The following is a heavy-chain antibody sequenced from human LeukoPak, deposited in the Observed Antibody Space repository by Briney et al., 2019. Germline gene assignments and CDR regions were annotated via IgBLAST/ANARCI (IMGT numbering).Heavy chain of an antibody. CDR2: MSSRGYPT. D-gene: IGHD2-21*01. CDR3: ARVAIALTSPFDY. CDR1: GFTFSDYY. Sequence: GGSLRLSCLASGFTFSDYYMSWVRQAPGKGLEWISYMSSRGYPTYYAESVKGRFTISRDNAKNTLYLQMHNLRADDTAVYFCARVAIALTSPFDYWGLGTLVAVSS. J-gene: IGHJ4*02. V-gene: IGHV3-11*01.